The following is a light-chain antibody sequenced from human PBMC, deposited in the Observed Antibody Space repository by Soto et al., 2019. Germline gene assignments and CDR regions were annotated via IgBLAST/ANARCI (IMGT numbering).Light chain of an antibody. J-gene: IGKJ4*01. V-gene: IGKV3-15*01. CDR1: QSVNNT. CDR2: GAS. CDR3: QQYINWPLT. Sequence: EIVMTQSPATLSVSPGERATLSCRASQSVNNTLAWYQQKPGQAPRLLIYGASTRATGIPARFSGSGSGTEFTLTISSLQPEDFAVYYCQQYINWPLTFGGGTKVEIK.